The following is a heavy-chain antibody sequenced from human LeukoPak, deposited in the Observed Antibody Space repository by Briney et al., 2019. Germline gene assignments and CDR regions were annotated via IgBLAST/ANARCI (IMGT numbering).Heavy chain of an antibody. D-gene: IGHD3-3*01. CDR3: AAGGRPDYDFWSGQN. Sequence: GASVKVSCKASGFTFTSSAVQWVRQARGQRLEWIGWIVVGSGNTNYAQKFQERVTITRDMSTSTAYMELSSLRSEDTAVYYCAAGGRPDYDFWSGQNWGQGTLVTVSS. J-gene: IGHJ4*02. V-gene: IGHV1-58*01. CDR1: GFTFTSSA. CDR2: IVVGSGNT.